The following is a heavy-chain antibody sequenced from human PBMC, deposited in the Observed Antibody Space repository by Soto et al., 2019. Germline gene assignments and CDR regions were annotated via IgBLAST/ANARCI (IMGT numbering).Heavy chain of an antibody. Sequence: ASVKVSCKASGYTFTSYYMHWVRQAPGQGLEWMGIINPSGGSTSYAQKFQGRVTMTRDTSTSTVYMELSSLRSEDTAVYYWARAFGLVATIGNWFDPWGQGTLVTVSS. V-gene: IGHV1-46*03. CDR3: ARAFGLVATIGNWFDP. J-gene: IGHJ5*02. CDR1: GYTFTSYY. D-gene: IGHD5-12*01. CDR2: INPSGGST.